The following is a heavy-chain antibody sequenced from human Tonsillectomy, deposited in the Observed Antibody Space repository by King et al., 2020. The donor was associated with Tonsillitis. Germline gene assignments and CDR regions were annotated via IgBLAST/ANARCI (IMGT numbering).Heavy chain of an antibody. CDR1: GFTFSVYA. Sequence: EVQLVESGGGLVQPGGSLRLSCAASGFTFSVYAMTWVRQAPGKGLEWVSAIRGGGGDTYYADSVKGRFTISRDNSKNIMYLQMNSLRAEDTAVYYCARAPYDSSGYNYVGLDYWGQGSLVTVSS. CDR2: IRGGGGDT. CDR3: ARAPYDSSGYNYVGLDY. D-gene: IGHD3-22*01. J-gene: IGHJ4*02. V-gene: IGHV3-23*04.